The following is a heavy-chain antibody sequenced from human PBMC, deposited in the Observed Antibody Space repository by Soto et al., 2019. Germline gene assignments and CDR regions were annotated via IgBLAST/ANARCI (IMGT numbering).Heavy chain of an antibody. CDR3: ARVGVRFLEWPNWFDP. V-gene: IGHV3-30-3*01. J-gene: IGHJ5*02. CDR2: ISYDGSNK. D-gene: IGHD3-3*01. CDR1: GFTFSSYA. Sequence: PGGSLRLSCAASGFTFSSYAMHWVRQAPGKGLEWVAVISYDGSNKYYADSVKGRFTISRDNSKNTLYLQMNSLRGEDTAVYYCARVGVRFLEWPNWFDPWGQGTLVTVSS.